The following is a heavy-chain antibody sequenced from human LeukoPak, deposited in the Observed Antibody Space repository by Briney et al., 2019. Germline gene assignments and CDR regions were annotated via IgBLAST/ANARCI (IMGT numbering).Heavy chain of an antibody. J-gene: IGHJ4*02. CDR3: ARDHAIYGGNSGLVY. CDR1: GGSISTYY. V-gene: IGHV4-4*07. Sequence: SETLSLTCTVSGGSISTYYWSWIRQPAGKGLEWIERIYTSGSTDYNPSLKSRVTMSVDTSKNQFSLKLRSVTAADTAVYYCARDHAIYGGNSGLVYWGQGILVTVSS. CDR2: IYTSGST. D-gene: IGHD4-23*01.